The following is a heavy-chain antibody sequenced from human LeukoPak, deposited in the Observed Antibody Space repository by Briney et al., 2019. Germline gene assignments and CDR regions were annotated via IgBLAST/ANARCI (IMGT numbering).Heavy chain of an antibody. D-gene: IGHD1-1*01. CDR1: GFTFSSYG. CDR3: AKNQGTLYHYYYMDV. J-gene: IGHJ6*03. Sequence: GRSLRLSCAASGFTFSSYGMHWVRQAPGKGLEWVAVILYDGTNKYYADSVKGRFTISRDNSKNTLYLQMNSLRAEDTAVYYCAKNQGTLYHYYYMDVWGKGTTVTVSS. CDR2: ILYDGTNK. V-gene: IGHV3-30*18.